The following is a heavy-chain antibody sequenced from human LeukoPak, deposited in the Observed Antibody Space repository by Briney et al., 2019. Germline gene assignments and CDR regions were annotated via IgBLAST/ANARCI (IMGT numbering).Heavy chain of an antibody. J-gene: IGHJ5*02. CDR2: IYYSGST. D-gene: IGHD6-19*01. Sequence: SETLSLTCTVSGGSISSYYWSWIRQPPGKGLEWIGYIYYSGSTNCNPSLKSRVTISVDTSKNQFSLKLSSVTAADTAVYYCARARNVNSSGWYEGGNWFDPWGQGTLVTVSS. CDR3: ARARNVNSSGWYEGGNWFDP. CDR1: GGSISSYY. V-gene: IGHV4-59*01.